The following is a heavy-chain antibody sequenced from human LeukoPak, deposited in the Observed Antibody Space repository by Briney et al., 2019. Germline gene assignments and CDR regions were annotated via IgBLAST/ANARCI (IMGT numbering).Heavy chain of an antibody. CDR1: GGSISSSSYY. CDR3: ARYGSGSYPYFDL. J-gene: IGHJ2*01. CDR2: IYYSGST. V-gene: IGHV4-61*05. Sequence: PSETLSLTCTVSGGSISSSSYYWGWIRQPPGKGLEWIGYIYYSGSTNYNPSLKSRVTISVDTSKNQFSLKLSSVTAADTAVYYCARYGSGSYPYFDLWGRGTLVTVSS. D-gene: IGHD3-10*01.